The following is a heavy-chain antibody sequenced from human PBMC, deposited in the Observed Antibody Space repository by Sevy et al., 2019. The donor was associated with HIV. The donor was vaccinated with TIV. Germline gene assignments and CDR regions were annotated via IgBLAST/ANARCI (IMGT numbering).Heavy chain of an antibody. V-gene: IGHV3-15*01. Sequence: GGSLRLSCAASGFTFSIIYMNWVRQSPGKGLEWVGRMKSKTDGGTTDYAAPVKDRFTMSRNDSKNTLYLQMNSLKADDTAVYYCTTVGCLNWGSEAFDIWGQGTMVTVSS. CDR2: MKSKTDGGTT. CDR3: TTVGCLNWGSEAFDI. CDR1: GFTFSIIY. D-gene: IGHD7-27*01. J-gene: IGHJ3*02.